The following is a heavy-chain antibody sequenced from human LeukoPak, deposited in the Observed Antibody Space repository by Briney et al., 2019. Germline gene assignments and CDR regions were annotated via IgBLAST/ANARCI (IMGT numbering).Heavy chain of an antibody. D-gene: IGHD3-3*01. J-gene: IGHJ5*02. CDR2: IQSDGSKQ. V-gene: IGHV3-33*01. CDR1: GFTFSTFG. CDR3: ARDVDKSGHSSQLDP. Sequence: GGSLRLSCATAGFTFSTFGIHWVRRTPGKGLEWAAAIQSDGSKQYYGDSVKGRSTISRDSSRNTVYLQMNSLRDEDTAVYYCARDVDKSGHSSQLDPWGQGTLVTVSS.